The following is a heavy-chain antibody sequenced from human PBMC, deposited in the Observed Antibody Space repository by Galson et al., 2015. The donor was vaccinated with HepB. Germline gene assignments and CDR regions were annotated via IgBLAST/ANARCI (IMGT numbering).Heavy chain of an antibody. J-gene: IGHJ4*02. CDR1: GFTFRSYA. V-gene: IGHV3-30-3*01. CDR3: AAGGYRDVGAPDY. D-gene: IGHD1-26*01. CDR2: ISYDGSHK. Sequence: SLRLSCAPSGFTFRSYAMHWVRQAPGKGLEWVAVISYDGSHKYHADSVKGRFTISRDNSKNKLYLQMNSLRAEDTAVYYCAAGGYRDVGAPDYWGQGTLVTVSS.